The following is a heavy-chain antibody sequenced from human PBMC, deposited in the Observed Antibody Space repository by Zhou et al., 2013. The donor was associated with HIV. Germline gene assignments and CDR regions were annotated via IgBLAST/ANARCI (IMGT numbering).Heavy chain of an antibody. J-gene: IGHJ4*02. V-gene: IGHV1-46*01. Sequence: QVQLVQSGAEVQKPGASVKVSCKASGYTFTNYYLHWVRQAPGQGLEWMGIINPFGGSTSYAQKFQGRVTMTRDTSTSTVYMELSSLRFEDTAVYYCAKGRRTAGTTEPLDDWGQGTLVTVAS. CDR1: GYTFTNYY. CDR2: INPFGGST. CDR3: AKGRRTAGTTEPLDD. D-gene: IGHD1-1*01.